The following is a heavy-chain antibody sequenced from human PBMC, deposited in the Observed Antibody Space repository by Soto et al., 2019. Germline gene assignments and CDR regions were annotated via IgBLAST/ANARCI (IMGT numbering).Heavy chain of an antibody. CDR3: ARAVAGLGDYYYYGMDV. CDR2: IIPIFGTA. Sequence: ASVKVSCKASGGTFSSYAISWVRQAPGQGLEWMGGIIPIFGTANYAQKFQGRVTITADESTSTAYMELSSLRSEDTAVYYCARAVAGLGDYYYYGMDVWGQGTTVTVSS. V-gene: IGHV1-69*13. J-gene: IGHJ6*02. CDR1: GGTFSSYA. D-gene: IGHD6-19*01.